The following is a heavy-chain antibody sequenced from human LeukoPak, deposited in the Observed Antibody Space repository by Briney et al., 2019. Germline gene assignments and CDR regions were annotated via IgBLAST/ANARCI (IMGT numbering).Heavy chain of an antibody. V-gene: IGHV4-59*08. J-gene: IGHJ3*02. CDR3: ARRNSSYDAFDI. CDR1: GGSISSYY. D-gene: IGHD6-6*01. CDR2: IYYSGST. Sequence: SETLSLTCTVSGGSISSYYWSWIRQPPGKGLEWIGYIYYSGSTNYNPSLKSRVTISVDTSKNQFSLKLSSVTAADTAVYYCARRNSSYDAFDIWGQGTMVTVSS.